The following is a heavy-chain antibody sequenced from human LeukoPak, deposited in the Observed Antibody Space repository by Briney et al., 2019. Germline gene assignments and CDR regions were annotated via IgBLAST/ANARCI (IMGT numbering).Heavy chain of an antibody. J-gene: IGHJ4*02. CDR1: GFPFSDYV. V-gene: IGHV3-30*02. D-gene: IGHD6-19*01. CDR2: IRYDGNNK. CDR3: AKDRWGAVASFDY. Sequence: GGSLRLSCAASGFPFSDYVMHWVRQAPGKGLEWVAVIRYDGNNKYYADSVKGRFTISRNNSKNMLYLQMNSLGTEDTAVYYCAKDRWGAVASFDYWGQGTLVTVSS.